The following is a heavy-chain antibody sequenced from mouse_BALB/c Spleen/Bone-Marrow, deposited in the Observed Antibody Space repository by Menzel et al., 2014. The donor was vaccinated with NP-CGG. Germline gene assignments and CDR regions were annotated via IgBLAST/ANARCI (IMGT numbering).Heavy chain of an antibody. CDR1: GFSLTSYG. V-gene: IGHV2-9*02. D-gene: IGHD2-4*01. J-gene: IGHJ3*01. CDR2: IWAGGST. Sequence: VQLVESGPGLVAPSQSLSITCTVSGFSLTSYGVHWVRQPPGKGLEWLGVIWAGGSTNYNSALMSRLSISKDNSKSQVFLKMNSLQTDDTATYYCAREPSTMITTGFAYWGQGTLVTVSA. CDR3: AREPSTMITTGFAY.